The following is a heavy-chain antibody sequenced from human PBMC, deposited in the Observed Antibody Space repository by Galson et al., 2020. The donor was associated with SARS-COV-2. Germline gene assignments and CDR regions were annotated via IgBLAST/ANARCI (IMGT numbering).Heavy chain of an antibody. D-gene: IGHD2-8*02. CDR2: LSYDGSDN. Sequence: GGSLRLSCAASGFTFSTYTMHWVRQAPGKGLEWVAVLSYDGSDNFYADSVKGRFTISRDNSKNILHLRMNILRPEDTAVYYCARDSTTYHCTGDLCYTNYYRYAMDVWGQGTTVTVSS. CDR3: ARDSTTYHCTGDLCYTNYYRYAMDV. CDR1: GFTFSTYT. V-gene: IGHV3-30*04. J-gene: IGHJ6*02.